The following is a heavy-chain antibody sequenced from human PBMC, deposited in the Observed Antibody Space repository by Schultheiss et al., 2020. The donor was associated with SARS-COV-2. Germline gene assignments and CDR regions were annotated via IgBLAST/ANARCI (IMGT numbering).Heavy chain of an antibody. D-gene: IGHD3-3*01. Sequence: ASVKVSCKASGYTFTSYYMHWVRQAPGQGLEWMGWINPNSGGTNYAQKFRGWVTMTRDTSIGTVYMERSRLKSDGRAVYYCERNPGGSGCWRGIDYWGQGTRVTVSA. CDR1: GYTFTSYY. CDR3: ERNPGGSGCWRGIDY. J-gene: IGHJ4*02. V-gene: IGHV1-2*04. CDR2: INPNSGGT.